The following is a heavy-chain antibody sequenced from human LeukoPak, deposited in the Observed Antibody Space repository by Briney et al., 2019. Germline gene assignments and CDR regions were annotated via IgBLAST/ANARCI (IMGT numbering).Heavy chain of an antibody. CDR2: INHSGST. CDR3: ARRYYYGSGSGKKNNWFDP. D-gene: IGHD3-10*01. CDR1: GFTFSSYA. Sequence: GSLRLSCAASGFTFSSYAMSWIRQPPGKGLEWIGEINHSGSTNYNPSLKSRVTISVDTSKNQFSLKLSSVTAADTAVYYCARRYYYGSGSGKKNNWFDPWGQGTLVTVSS. V-gene: IGHV4-34*01. J-gene: IGHJ5*02.